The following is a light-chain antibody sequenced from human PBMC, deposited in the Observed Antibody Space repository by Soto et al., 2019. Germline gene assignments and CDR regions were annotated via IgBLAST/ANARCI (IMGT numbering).Light chain of an antibody. J-gene: IGKJ2*01. CDR3: QQYGSSPYT. CDR2: GAS. CDR1: PSVSSSY. Sequence: EIVLTQSPGTLSLSPGERATLSCRASPSVSSSYFAWYHQKPGQTPRPLIYGASSRATGIPDRFSDSVSGTDFTLIIIILEPEDFAVNYCQQYGSSPYTVGQGAKREIK. V-gene: IGKV3-20*01.